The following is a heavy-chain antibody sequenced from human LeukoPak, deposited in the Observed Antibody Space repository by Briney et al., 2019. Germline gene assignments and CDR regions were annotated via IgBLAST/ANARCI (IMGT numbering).Heavy chain of an antibody. V-gene: IGHV3-9*01. CDR2: ISWNSGSI. Sequence: SLRLSCAASGFTFDDYAMHWVRQAPGKGLEWVSGISWNSGSIAYADSVKGRFTISRDNSKNTLYLQMNSLRAEDTAVYYCAKDARGYSYASHLDYWGQGTLVTVSS. CDR3: AKDARGYSYASHLDY. J-gene: IGHJ4*02. D-gene: IGHD5-18*01. CDR1: GFTFDDYA.